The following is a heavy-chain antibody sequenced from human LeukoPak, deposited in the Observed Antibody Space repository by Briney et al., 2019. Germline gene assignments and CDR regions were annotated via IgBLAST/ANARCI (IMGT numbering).Heavy chain of an antibody. D-gene: IGHD6-6*01. CDR1: GFTFSSYE. CDR2: INSSGRTI. J-gene: IGHJ3*02. V-gene: IGHV3-48*03. CDR3: ARLYSSSSGKAFDI. Sequence: GGSLRLSCAASGFTFSSYEMNWVRQAPGKGLEWVSYINSSGRTIYYADSVKGRFTISRDNAKNSLYLHMNSLRAEDTAVYYCARLYSSSSGKAFDIWGQGTMVTVSS.